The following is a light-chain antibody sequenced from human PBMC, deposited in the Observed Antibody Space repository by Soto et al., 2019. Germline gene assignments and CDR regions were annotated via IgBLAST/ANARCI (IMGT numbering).Light chain of an antibody. V-gene: IGLV2-11*01. CDR1: SSDVGGYNY. Sequence: QSVLTQPASVSGSPGQSITISCTGTSSDVGGYNYVSWYQQHPGKAPKLMIYDVSKRPSGVPDRFSGSKSGNTASLTISGLQAEDEADYYCCSYAGYYTWVFGGGTKVTVL. CDR3: CSYAGYYTWV. J-gene: IGLJ3*02. CDR2: DVS.